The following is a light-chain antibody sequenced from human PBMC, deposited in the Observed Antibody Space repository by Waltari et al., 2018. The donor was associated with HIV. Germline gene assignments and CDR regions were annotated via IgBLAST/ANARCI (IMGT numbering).Light chain of an antibody. Sequence: IQMTQSPSSLSASVGASVTITCQASQDITNYVNWYRQEPGKPPKLLIYDASDLQTGVPSRFSGSGSGTDFTFTINSLQPEDFATYYCQQNDNLPYTFGQGTKVEIK. CDR1: QDITNY. CDR3: QQNDNLPYT. CDR2: DAS. V-gene: IGKV1-33*01. J-gene: IGKJ2*01.